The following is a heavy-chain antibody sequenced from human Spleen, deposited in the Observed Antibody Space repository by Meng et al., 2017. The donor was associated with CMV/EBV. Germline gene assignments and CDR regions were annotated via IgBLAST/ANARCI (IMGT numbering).Heavy chain of an antibody. Sequence: KASGGTLSNYAVSWVRQAPGRGLEWIGGIVPIFGTPYYAPKFQVKVTISTDESRTAAFLELNDLTSDDTAVYFCARGQGDFASSLNNWGQGTLVTVSS. CDR2: IVPIFGTP. CDR3: ARGQGDFASSLNN. J-gene: IGHJ4*02. V-gene: IGHV1-69*05. CDR1: GGTLSNYA. D-gene: IGHD2-21*02.